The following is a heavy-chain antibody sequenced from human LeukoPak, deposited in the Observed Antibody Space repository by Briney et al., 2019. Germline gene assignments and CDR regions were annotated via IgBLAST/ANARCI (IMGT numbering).Heavy chain of an antibody. D-gene: IGHD3-22*01. Sequence: GESLQISCKGFGYNFANYWISWVRQMPGKGLEWMGRIDPSESYTNYSPSFQGHVTISADKSISTAYLQWSSLRASDTAMYYCALLLRSGYLADYWGQGTLVTVSS. V-gene: IGHV5-10-1*01. J-gene: IGHJ4*02. CDR2: IDPSESYT. CDR1: GYNFANYW. CDR3: ALLLRSGYLADY.